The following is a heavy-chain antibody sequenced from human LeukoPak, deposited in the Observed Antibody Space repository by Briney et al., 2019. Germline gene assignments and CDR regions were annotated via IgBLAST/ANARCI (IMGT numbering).Heavy chain of an antibody. V-gene: IGHV6-1*01. CDR1: GDSFSSNSAA. J-gene: IGHJ6*02. Sequence: SQTLSLTCAISGDSFSSNSAAWNWLRQSPSRGLEWLGSTYCRSKWYNDYAVSVKSRITINPDTSKNQFSLQLNSVTPEDTAVYYCARDQSEGYSVYDHYYYGMDVWGQGTTVTVSS. CDR2: TYCRSKWYN. CDR3: ARDQSEGYSVYDHYYYGMDV. D-gene: IGHD5/OR15-5a*01.